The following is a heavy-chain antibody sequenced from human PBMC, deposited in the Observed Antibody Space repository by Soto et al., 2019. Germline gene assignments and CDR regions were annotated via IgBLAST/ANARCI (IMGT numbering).Heavy chain of an antibody. CDR1: GFTFSSYA. D-gene: IGHD3-10*01. J-gene: IGHJ4*02. V-gene: IGHV3-23*01. CDR3: AKDLRLPLRYYGSGSYYRLAADY. Sequence: GGSLRLSCAASGFTFSSYAMSWVRQAPGKGLEWVSAISGSGGSTYYADSVKGRFTISRDNSKNTLYLQMNSLRAEDTAVYYCAKDLRLPLRYYGSGSYYRLAADYWGQGTLVTVSS. CDR2: ISGSGGST.